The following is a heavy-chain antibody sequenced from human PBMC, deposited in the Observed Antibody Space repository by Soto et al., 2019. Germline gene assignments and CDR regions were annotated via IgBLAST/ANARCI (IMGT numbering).Heavy chain of an antibody. Sequence: GGSLRLSCAASGFTFSSYAMHWVRQAPGKGLEWVAVISYDGSNKYYADSVKGRFTISRDNSKNTLYLQMNSLRAEDTAVYYCARGKPSTGTSKYYYYYYGMDVWGQGTTVTVSS. CDR3: ARGKPSTGTSKYYYYYYGMDV. D-gene: IGHD1-7*01. CDR1: GFTFSSYA. J-gene: IGHJ6*02. CDR2: ISYDGSNK. V-gene: IGHV3-30-3*01.